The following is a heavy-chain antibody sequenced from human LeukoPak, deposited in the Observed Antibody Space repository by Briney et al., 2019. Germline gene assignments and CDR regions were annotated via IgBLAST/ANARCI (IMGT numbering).Heavy chain of an antibody. J-gene: IGHJ4*02. Sequence: GGSLRLSCAASGFTFSDYEMIWVRQAPGKGLEWASYISSSGRNIHYADSVKGRFTISRDNAKNSLYLQMNSLRADDTAIYYCARDRTNDYWGQGTLVTVSS. CDR2: ISSSGRNI. CDR3: ARDRTNDY. CDR1: GFTFSDYE. V-gene: IGHV3-48*03.